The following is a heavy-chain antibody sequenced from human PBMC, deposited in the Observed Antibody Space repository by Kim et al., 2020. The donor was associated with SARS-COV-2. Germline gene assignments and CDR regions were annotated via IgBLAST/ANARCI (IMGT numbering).Heavy chain of an antibody. J-gene: IGHJ6*02. CDR2: ISYDGSNK. CDR1: GFTFSSYA. V-gene: IGHV3-30*04. D-gene: IGHD5-18*01. CDR3: ARDANRGYRYGWTYRYYGLDV. Sequence: GGSLRLSCAASGFTFSSYAMYWVRQAPGKGLEWVAVISYDGSNKNYADSVKGRFTISRDNSKNTLYLQMNSLRGEDTAVFYCARDANRGYRYGWTYRYYGLDVWGQGTRVPVSS.